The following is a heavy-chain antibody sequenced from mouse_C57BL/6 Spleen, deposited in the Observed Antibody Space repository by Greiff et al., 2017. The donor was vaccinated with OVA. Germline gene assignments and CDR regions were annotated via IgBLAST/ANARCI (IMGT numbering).Heavy chain of an antibody. J-gene: IGHJ1*03. Sequence: QVQLKQSGPELVKPGASVKISCKASGYSFTSYYIHWVKQRPGQGLEWIGWIYPGSGNTKYNEKFKGKATLTADTSSSTAYMQLSSLTSEDSAVDYCARGGYYPWYFDVWGTGTTVTVSS. V-gene: IGHV1-66*01. CDR2: IYPGSGNT. CDR1: GYSFTSYY. D-gene: IGHD2-3*01. CDR3: ARGGYYPWYFDV.